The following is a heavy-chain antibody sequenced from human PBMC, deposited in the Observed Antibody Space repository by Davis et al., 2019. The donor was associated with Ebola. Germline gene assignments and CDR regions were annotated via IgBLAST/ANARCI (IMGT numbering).Heavy chain of an antibody. CDR2: IYYSGST. J-gene: IGHJ4*02. CDR1: GGSIRSYY. V-gene: IGHV4-59*01. D-gene: IGHD1-14*01. CDR3: ARDYVY. Sequence: MPSETLSLTCTVSGGSIRSYYWSWIRQPPGKGLEWIGYIYYSGSTNYNPSLKSRVTISVDTSKNQFSLKLSSVTAADTAVYYCARDYVYWGQGILVTVSS.